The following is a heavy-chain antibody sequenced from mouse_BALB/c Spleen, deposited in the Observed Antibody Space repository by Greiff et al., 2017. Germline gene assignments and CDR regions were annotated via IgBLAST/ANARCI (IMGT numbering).Heavy chain of an antibody. D-gene: IGHD2-1*01. J-gene: IGHJ4*01. CDR3: ARNYLFYGNYDAMDY. V-gene: IGHV2-6-4*01. CDR1: GFSLSRYS. CDR2: IWGGGST. Sequence: QVQLQQSGPGLVAPSQSLSITCTVSGFSLSRYSVHWVRQPPGKGLEWLGIIWGGGSTDYNSAVKSRLSISKDNSKSQVFLKMNSLQTDDTAMYYCARNYLFYGNYDAMDYWGQGTSVTVSS.